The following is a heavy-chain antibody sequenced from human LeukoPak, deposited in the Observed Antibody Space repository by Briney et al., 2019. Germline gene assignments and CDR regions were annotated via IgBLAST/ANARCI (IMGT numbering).Heavy chain of an antibody. V-gene: IGHV3-11*01. CDR1: GFTFSDYY. CDR2: ISSSGSTI. Sequence: GGSLRLFCAASGFTFSDYYMSWIRQAPGKGLEWVSYISSSGSTIYYADSVKGRFTISRDNAKNSLYLQMNSLRAEDTAVYYCARGDTMIENNWFDPWGQGTLVTVSS. J-gene: IGHJ5*02. D-gene: IGHD3-22*01. CDR3: ARGDTMIENNWFDP.